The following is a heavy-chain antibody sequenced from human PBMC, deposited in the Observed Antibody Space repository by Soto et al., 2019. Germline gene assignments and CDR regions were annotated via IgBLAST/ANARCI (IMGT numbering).Heavy chain of an antibody. J-gene: IGHJ4*02. CDR1: NASINSRDFY. CDR3: VGGCDRPFGYSGGIEF. V-gene: IGHV4-39*01. Sequence: PSETLSLTCTVSNASINSRDFYWGWIRQTPGRGLEWIGSRYSSGSTYYTPSLKSRVFISVDTSRNEFSVKLTSVTAPDTAVYFCVGGCDRPFGYSGGIEFWGQGTLVTVSS. CDR2: RYSSGST. D-gene: IGHD5-12*01.